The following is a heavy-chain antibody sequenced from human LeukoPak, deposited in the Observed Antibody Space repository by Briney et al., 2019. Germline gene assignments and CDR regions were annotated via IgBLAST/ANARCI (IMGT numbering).Heavy chain of an antibody. Sequence: PSETLSLTCTVSGGSISSYYWSWIRQPPGKGLEWIGYIYYSGSTNYNPSLKSRVTISVDTSKNQFSLKLSSVTAADTAVYYCARDQYYYDSSGFNINWFDPWGQGTLVTVSS. CDR1: GGSISSYY. V-gene: IGHV4-59*01. CDR3: ARDQYYYDSSGFNINWFDP. J-gene: IGHJ5*02. CDR2: IYYSGST. D-gene: IGHD3-22*01.